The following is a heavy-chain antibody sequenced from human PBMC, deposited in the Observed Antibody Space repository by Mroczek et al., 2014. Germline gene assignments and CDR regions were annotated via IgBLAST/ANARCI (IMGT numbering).Heavy chain of an antibody. V-gene: IGHV3-49*03. CDR3: TRDFAQYNYYDGSGYSGFDY. Sequence: VQLVQSGGGLVQPGRSLRLSCTASGFTFGDYAMSWFRQAPGKGLEWVGFIRSKAYGGTTEYAASVKGRFTISRDDSKSIAYLQMNSLKTXDTAVYYCTRDFAQYNYYDGSGYSGFDYWGQGTLVTVSS. CDR1: GFTFGDYA. CDR2: IRSKAYGGTT. D-gene: IGHD3-22*01. J-gene: IGHJ4*02.